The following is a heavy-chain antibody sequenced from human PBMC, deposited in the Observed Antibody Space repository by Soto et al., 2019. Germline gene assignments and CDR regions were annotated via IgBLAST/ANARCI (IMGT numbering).Heavy chain of an antibody. V-gene: IGHV4-59*01. CDR3: AREGLSSPWYYYYAIDV. Sequence: ETLSLRCTVSGGLTRRSDQNWSRQPPGKRLEWIGYISYSGSTNYNPSLKSRVTISVDTSKKQFSLKLSSVTAADTAVYYCAREGLSSPWYYYYAIDVWGQGTTVT. J-gene: IGHJ6*02. CDR2: ISYSGST. D-gene: IGHD2-2*01. CDR1: GGLTRRSD.